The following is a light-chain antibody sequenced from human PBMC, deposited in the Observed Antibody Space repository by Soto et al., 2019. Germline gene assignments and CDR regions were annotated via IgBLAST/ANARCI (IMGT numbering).Light chain of an antibody. V-gene: IGKV3-20*01. CDR3: QQHGSSPRT. Sequence: EIVLTQSPGTLSLSPGERATLSCRASQSVSSSYLAWYQQKPGQAPRLLMYGASSRATGIPDRFSGSGSGTDFTLTISRLEAEDFAVYYCQQHGSSPRTFGQGTKVEIK. CDR1: QSVSSSY. J-gene: IGKJ1*01. CDR2: GAS.